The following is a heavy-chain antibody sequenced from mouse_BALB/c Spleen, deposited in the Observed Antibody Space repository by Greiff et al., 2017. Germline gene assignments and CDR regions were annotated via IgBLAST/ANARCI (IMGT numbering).Heavy chain of an antibody. Sequence: VMLVESGAELARPGASVKMSCKASGYTFTSYTMHWVKQRPGQGLEWIGYINPSSGYTNYNQKFKDKATLTADKSSSTAYMQLSSLTSEDSAVYYCASPNWGFDYWGQGTTLTVSS. CDR2: INPSSGYT. CDR1: GYTFTSYT. J-gene: IGHJ2*01. CDR3: ASPNWGFDY. V-gene: IGHV1-4*01. D-gene: IGHD4-1*01.